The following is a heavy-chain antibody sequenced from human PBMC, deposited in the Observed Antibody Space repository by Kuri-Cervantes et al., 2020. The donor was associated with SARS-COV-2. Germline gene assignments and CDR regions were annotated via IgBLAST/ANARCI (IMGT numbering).Heavy chain of an antibody. CDR3: AREGYYDSSGYFDY. D-gene: IGHD3-22*01. J-gene: IGHJ4*02. CDR2: ISSSSSTI. CDR1: GFTFSSYS. V-gene: IGHV3-48*02. Sequence: GESLKISCAASGFTFSSYSMNWVRQAPGKGLEWVPYISSSSSTIYYADSVKGRFTISRDNAKNSLYLQMNSLRDEDTAVYYCAREGYYDSSGYFDYWGQGTLVTVSS.